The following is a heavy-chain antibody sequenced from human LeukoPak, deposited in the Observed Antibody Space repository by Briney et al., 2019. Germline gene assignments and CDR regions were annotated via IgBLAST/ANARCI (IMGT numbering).Heavy chain of an antibody. CDR1: GGSISSSSSY. CDR2: VYYSGNT. D-gene: IGHD6-19*01. Sequence: SETLSLTCTVSGGSISSSSSYWGWIRQPPGKGLEWVGSVYYSGNTYYNPSLKSRVTVSVDTSKNQFSPKLSSVTAADTAVYYCARHLPGWYYFDYWGQGTRVTVSS. V-gene: IGHV4-39*01. J-gene: IGHJ4*02. CDR3: ARHLPGWYYFDY.